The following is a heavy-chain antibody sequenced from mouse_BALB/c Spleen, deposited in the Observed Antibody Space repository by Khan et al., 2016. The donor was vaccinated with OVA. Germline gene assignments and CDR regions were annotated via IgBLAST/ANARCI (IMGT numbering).Heavy chain of an antibody. J-gene: IGHJ2*01. CDR3: ARRGLRWDFDY. D-gene: IGHD1-1*01. CDR2: INPSTGYS. V-gene: IGHV1-7*01. Sequence: QVPLQQSGAELAKPGASVKMSCKASGYTFINYWILWVKQRPGQGLEWIGYINPSTGYSEYNQNFKDKATLTADKSSSTAYMQLSSLTSEESAVYYCARRGLRWDFDYGGQGTTLTV. CDR1: GYTFINYW.